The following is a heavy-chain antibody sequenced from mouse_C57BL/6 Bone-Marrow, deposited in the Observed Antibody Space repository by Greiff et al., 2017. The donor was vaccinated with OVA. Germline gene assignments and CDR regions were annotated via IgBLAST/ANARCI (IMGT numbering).Heavy chain of an antibody. CDR1: EYEFPSHD. CDR2: INSDGGST. D-gene: IGHD1-1*01. V-gene: IGHV5-2*01. J-gene: IGHJ4*01. Sequence: EVQVVESGGGLVQPGESLKLSCESNEYEFPSHDMSWVRKTPEKRLEFVAAINSDGGSTYYPDTMERRFILSRDTTKTTLYLQMRSVRSEDTALYYCARLFTTVGGAMDYWGEGNSVTASS. CDR3: ARLFTTVGGAMDY.